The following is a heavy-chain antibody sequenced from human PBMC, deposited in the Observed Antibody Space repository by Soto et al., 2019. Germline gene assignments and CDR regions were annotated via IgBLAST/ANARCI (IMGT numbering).Heavy chain of an antibody. CDR1: GFTFSVHS. D-gene: IGHD3-9*01. Sequence: GGALRLAGAASGFTFSVHSMNWVRRAPGKGLEWVSYISSTSSARYYADSVRGRFTISRDNVKYSLYLQMNSLTDEDTAVYYCARDSDIYYGMDVWGQGTTVTVSS. CDR2: ISSTSSAR. J-gene: IGHJ6*02. CDR3: ARDSDIYYGMDV. V-gene: IGHV3-48*02.